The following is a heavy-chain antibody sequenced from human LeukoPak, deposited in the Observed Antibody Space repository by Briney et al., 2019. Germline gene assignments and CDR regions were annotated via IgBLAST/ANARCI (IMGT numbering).Heavy chain of an antibody. V-gene: IGHV3-21*01. CDR1: GFTFSSYS. D-gene: IGHD2-15*01. J-gene: IGHJ4*02. CDR3: ARAGYCSGGSCYPYYFDY. Sequence: GGFLRLSCEASGFTFSSYSMNWVGQAPGKGLEWVSSINSSSSYIYYADSVKGRFTISRDNAKNSLYLQMNSLRAEDTAVYYCARAGYCSGGSCYPYYFDYWGQGTLVTVSS. CDR2: INSSSSYI.